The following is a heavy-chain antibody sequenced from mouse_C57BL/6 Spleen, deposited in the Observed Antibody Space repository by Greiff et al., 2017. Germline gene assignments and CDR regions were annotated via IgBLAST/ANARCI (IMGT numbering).Heavy chain of an antibody. D-gene: IGHD2-1*01. V-gene: IGHV1-82*01. J-gene: IGHJ4*01. Sequence: VQLQQSGPELVKPGASVKISCKASGYAFSSSWMNWVKQRPGKGLEWIGRIYPGDGDTNYNGKFKGKATLTADKSSSTAYMQLSSLPSEDSAVYFCCLLNAMDYWGQGTSVTVSS. CDR3: CLLNAMDY. CDR1: GYAFSSSW. CDR2: IYPGDGDT.